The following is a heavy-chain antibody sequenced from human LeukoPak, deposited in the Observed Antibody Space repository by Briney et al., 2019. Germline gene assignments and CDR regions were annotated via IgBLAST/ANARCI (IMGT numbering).Heavy chain of an antibody. CDR3: ARDGSGSYYDY. Sequence: ASVKVSCKASGGTFSSYAISWVRQAPGQGLEWMGRIIPILGIANYAQKFQGRVTITADKSTSTAYMELSSLRSEDTAVYYCARDGSGSYYDYWGQGTLVTVSS. J-gene: IGHJ4*02. CDR1: GGTFSSYA. CDR2: IIPILGIA. V-gene: IGHV1-69*04. D-gene: IGHD1-26*01.